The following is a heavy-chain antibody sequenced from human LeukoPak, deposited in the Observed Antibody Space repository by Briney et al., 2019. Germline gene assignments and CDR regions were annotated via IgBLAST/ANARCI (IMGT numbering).Heavy chain of an antibody. D-gene: IGHD5-12*01. J-gene: IGHJ4*02. Sequence: SQILSLTCAISGDSVSSNSVAWNWVRQSPSRGLEWLGRTYSRSKWYYDYAVSVKSRITINPDTSKNQFSLQLNSVTPEDTAVYYCARGATAYFDSWGQGTLVTVSS. CDR1: GDSVSSNSVA. V-gene: IGHV6-1*01. CDR3: ARGATAYFDS. CDR2: TYSRSKWYY.